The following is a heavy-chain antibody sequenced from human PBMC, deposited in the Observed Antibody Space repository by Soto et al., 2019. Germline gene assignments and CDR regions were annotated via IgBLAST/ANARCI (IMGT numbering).Heavy chain of an antibody. D-gene: IGHD2-2*01. Sequence: SETLSLTCTVSGASISSSSYSWGWIRQPPGKGLEWIGNIHHSGSTYYNPSLKSRVTISVDTSKDQLSLKLSSVTAADTAMYYCARLGGYCSTTTCYGYYAMDVWGQGTTVTSP. CDR1: GASISSSSYS. CDR3: ARLGGYCSTTTCYGYYAMDV. V-gene: IGHV4-39*01. J-gene: IGHJ6*02. CDR2: IHHSGST.